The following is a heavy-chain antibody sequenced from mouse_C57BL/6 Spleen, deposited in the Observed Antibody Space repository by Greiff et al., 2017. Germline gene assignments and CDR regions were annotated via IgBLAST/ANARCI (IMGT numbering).Heavy chain of an antibody. CDR2: IHPNRGST. Sequence: QVQLQQPGAELVKPGASVKLSCKASGYTFTSYWMHWVKQRPGQGLEWIGMIHPNRGSTNYNEKFKSKATLTVDKSSSTAYMQISSLTSEDSAVYYCARDYGYAWFAYWGQGALVTFSA. D-gene: IGHD2-2*01. V-gene: IGHV1-64*01. J-gene: IGHJ3*01. CDR1: GYTFTSYW. CDR3: ARDYGYAWFAY.